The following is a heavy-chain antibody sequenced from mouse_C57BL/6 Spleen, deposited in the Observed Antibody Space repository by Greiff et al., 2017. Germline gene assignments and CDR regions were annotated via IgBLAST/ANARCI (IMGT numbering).Heavy chain of an antibody. CDR2: INPNYGTT. CDR3: ARGRIGYYGKEDYAMDY. J-gene: IGHJ4*01. Sequence: VQLQQSGPELVKPGASVKISCKASGYSFTDYNMNWVKQSNGKSLEWIGVINPNYGTTSYNQKFKGKATLTVDKSSSTAYMQLNSLTSEDSAVYYCARGRIGYYGKEDYAMDYWGQGTSVTGSS. CDR1: GYSFTDYN. V-gene: IGHV1-39*01. D-gene: IGHD2-1*01.